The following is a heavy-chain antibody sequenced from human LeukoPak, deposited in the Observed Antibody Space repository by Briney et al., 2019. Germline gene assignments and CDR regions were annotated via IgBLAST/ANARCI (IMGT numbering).Heavy chain of an antibody. CDR3: ARDLSGFGEQH. CDR2: IYSGGST. Sequence: PGGSLRLSCAASGFTVSSNYMSWLRQAPGKGLEWVSVIYSGGSTYYADSVKGRFTISRHNSKNTLYLQMNSLRAEDTAVYCCARDLSGFGEQHWGQGTLVTVSS. CDR1: GFTVSSNY. J-gene: IGHJ4*02. D-gene: IGHD3-10*01. V-gene: IGHV3-53*04.